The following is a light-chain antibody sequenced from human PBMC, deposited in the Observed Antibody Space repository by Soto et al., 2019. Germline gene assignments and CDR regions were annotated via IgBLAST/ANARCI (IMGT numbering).Light chain of an antibody. CDR3: EQYTSYPCT. Sequence: DIQMTQSPSSLSASVGERVTITCRASQGINNYLAWFQQKPGKAPKSLIYAASTLQSGVPSKFSRSGSGTDITLTIRTLQPDDSGTYYWEQYTSYPCTFGGGTRVEIK. V-gene: IGKV1-16*02. CDR1: QGINNY. CDR2: AAS. J-gene: IGKJ4*01.